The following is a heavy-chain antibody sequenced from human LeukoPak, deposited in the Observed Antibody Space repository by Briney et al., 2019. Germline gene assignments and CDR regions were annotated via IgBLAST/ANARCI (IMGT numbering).Heavy chain of an antibody. CDR3: ARDYIYYDSSGYYY. J-gene: IGHJ4*02. CDR1: GFSVSSNY. D-gene: IGHD3-22*01. V-gene: IGHV3-53*01. Sequence: GGSLRLSCGASGFSVSSNYMSWVRQAPGRGLEWVSVIYSDGRTFYVDSVKGRFTISRDNSKNTLYLQMNSLRAEDTAMYYCARDYIYYDSSGYYYWGQGTLVTVSS. CDR2: IYSDGRT.